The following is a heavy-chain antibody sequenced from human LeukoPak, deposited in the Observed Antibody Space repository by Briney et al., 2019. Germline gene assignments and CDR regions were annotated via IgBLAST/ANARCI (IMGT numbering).Heavy chain of an antibody. J-gene: IGHJ3*02. CDR3: ARDHYSCGPEDAFDI. Sequence: GGSLRLSCTASGFTFRGYRMTWIRQAPGKGLGWVSSISSSSSYIYYADSVKGRFTISRDNAKNSLYLQMNSLRAEDTAVYYCARDHYSCGPEDAFDIWGQGTMVTVSS. V-gene: IGHV3-21*01. D-gene: IGHD5-18*01. CDR1: GFTFRGYR. CDR2: ISSSSSYI.